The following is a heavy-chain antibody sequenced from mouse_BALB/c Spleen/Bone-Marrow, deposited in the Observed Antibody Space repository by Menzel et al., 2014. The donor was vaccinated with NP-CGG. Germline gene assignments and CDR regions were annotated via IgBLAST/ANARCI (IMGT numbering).Heavy chain of an antibody. J-gene: IGHJ2*01. CDR2: IDPENGNI. Sequence: EVQLQESGAELVRPGALVRLSCKASGFNIKDYYMYWVKQRPEQGLEWIGWIDPENGNIIYDPKFQGKASITAATSSNTAYLQLSSLTSEDTAVYYCARSPRNYFDCWGQGSTLTVSS. CDR1: GFNIKDYY. V-gene: IGHV14-1*02. CDR3: ARSPRNYFDC.